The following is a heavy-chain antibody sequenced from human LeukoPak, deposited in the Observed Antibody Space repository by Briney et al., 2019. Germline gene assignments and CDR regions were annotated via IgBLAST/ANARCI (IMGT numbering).Heavy chain of an antibody. Sequence: SETLSLTCTVSGYSISSGYYWGWIRQPPGKGLEWIGSIYHSGSTYYNPSLKSRVTISVDTSKNQFSLKLSSVTAADTAVYYCARDRTPDYAFDIWGQGTMVTVSS. CDR3: ARDRTPDYAFDI. J-gene: IGHJ3*02. CDR1: GYSISSGYY. D-gene: IGHD2-15*01. V-gene: IGHV4-38-2*02. CDR2: IYHSGST.